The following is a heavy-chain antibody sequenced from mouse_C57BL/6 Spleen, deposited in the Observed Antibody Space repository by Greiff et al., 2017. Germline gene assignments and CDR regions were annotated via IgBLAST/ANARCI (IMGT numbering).Heavy chain of an antibody. J-gene: IGHJ2*01. CDR3: TTGYFDY. Sequence: VKLVESGAELVRPGASVTLSCKASGYTFTDYEMHWVKQTPVHGLEWIGAIDPETGGTAYNQKFKGKAILTADKSSSTAYMELRSLTSEDSAVYYCTTGYFDYWGQGTTLTVSS. CDR2: IDPETGGT. V-gene: IGHV1-15*01. CDR1: GYTFTDYE.